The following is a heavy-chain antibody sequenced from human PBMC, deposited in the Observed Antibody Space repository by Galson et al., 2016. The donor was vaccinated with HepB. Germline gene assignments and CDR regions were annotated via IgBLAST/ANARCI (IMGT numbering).Heavy chain of an antibody. CDR2: ISTRRTT. V-gene: IGHV3-23*01. J-gene: IGHJ4*02. CDR3: AKERLVRRIFDH. D-gene: IGHD1-1*01. CDR1: GFVFSNFG. Sequence: SLRLSCAASGFVFSNFGLSWVRQVPGKGLEWVASISTRRTTYYSDSVQGRFTISRDNSNNTLYLQMNGLRAEGTAVYYCAKERLVRRIFDHWGQGTLLTVSS.